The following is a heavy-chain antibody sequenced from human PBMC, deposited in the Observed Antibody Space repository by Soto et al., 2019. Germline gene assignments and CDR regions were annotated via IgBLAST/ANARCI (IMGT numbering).Heavy chain of an antibody. D-gene: IGHD4-17*01. Sequence: SETLSLTCTVSGGSISSGGYYWSWIRQHPGKGLEWIGYIYYSGSTYYNPSLKSRVTISVDTSKNQFSLKLSSVTAADTAVYYCARGDYVPVAFDIWGQGTMVTVSS. CDR1: GGSISSGGYY. CDR2: IYYSGST. J-gene: IGHJ3*02. V-gene: IGHV4-31*03. CDR3: ARGDYVPVAFDI.